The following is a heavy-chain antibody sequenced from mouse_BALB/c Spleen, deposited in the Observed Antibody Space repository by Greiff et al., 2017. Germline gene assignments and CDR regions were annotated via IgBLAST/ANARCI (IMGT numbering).Heavy chain of an antibody. CDR3: LYYYGSSSAWFAY. V-gene: IGHV1-69*02. CDR2: IDPSDSYT. CDR1: GYTFTSYW. J-gene: IGHJ3*01. Sequence: QVQLQQPGAELVKPGASVKLSCKASGYTFTSYWMHWVKQRPGQGLEWIGEIDPSDSYTNYNQKFKGKATLTVDKSSSTAYMQLSSLTSEDSAVYYCLYYYGSSSAWFAYWGQGTLVTVSA. D-gene: IGHD1-1*01.